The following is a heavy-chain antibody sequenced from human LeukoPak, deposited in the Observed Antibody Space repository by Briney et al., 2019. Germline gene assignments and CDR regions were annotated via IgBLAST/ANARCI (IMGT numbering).Heavy chain of an antibody. CDR3: ARATGDDEYYYYYYMDV. D-gene: IGHD7-27*01. CDR2: IIPIFGTA. J-gene: IGHJ6*03. Sequence: GASVKVSCKASGGTFSSYAISWVRQAPGQGLEWMGGIIPIFGTANYAQKFQGRVTITADKSTSTAYMEMSSLSSEDTAVYYCARATGDDEYYYYYYMDVWGKGTTVTVSS. V-gene: IGHV1-69*06. CDR1: GGTFSSYA.